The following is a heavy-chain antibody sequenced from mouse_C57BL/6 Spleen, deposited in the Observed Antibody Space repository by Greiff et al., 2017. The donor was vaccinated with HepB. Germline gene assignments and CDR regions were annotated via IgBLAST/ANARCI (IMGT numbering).Heavy chain of an antibody. J-gene: IGHJ2*01. CDR3: ARYRDYFDY. CDR1: GYTFTSYG. CDR2: IYPRSGNT. V-gene: IGHV1-81*01. Sequence: VKLVESGAELARPGASVKLSCKASGYTFTSYGISWVKQRTGQGLEWIGEIYPRSGNTYYNEKFKGKATLTADKSSSTAYMELRSLTSEDSAVYFCARYRDYFDYWGQGTTLTVSS.